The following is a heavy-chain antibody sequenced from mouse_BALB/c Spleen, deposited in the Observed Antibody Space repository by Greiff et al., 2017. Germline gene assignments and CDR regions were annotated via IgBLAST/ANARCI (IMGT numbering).Heavy chain of an antibody. Sequence: DVKLVESGGGLVQPGGSLRLSCATSGFTFTDYYMSWVRQPPGKALEWLGFIRNKANGYTTEYSASVKGRFTISRDNSQSILYLQMNTLRAEDSATYYCARGGYYGAMDYWGQGTSVTVSS. CDR3: ARGGYYGAMDY. J-gene: IGHJ4*01. CDR2: IRNKANGYTT. V-gene: IGHV7-3*02. CDR1: GFTFTDYY. D-gene: IGHD1-1*01.